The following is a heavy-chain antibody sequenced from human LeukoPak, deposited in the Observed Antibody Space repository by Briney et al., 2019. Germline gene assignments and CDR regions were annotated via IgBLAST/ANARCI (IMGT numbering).Heavy chain of an antibody. CDR1: GFTFSSYW. CDR2: IKQDGSEK. Sequence: GGSLRLSCAASGFTFSSYWMSWVRQAPGKGLEWVANIKQDGSEKYYVDSVKGRFTTSRDNAKNSLYLQMNSLRAEDTAVYYCARTYSSPYLDYWGQGTLVTVSS. V-gene: IGHV3-7*01. D-gene: IGHD6-19*01. J-gene: IGHJ4*02. CDR3: ARTYSSPYLDY.